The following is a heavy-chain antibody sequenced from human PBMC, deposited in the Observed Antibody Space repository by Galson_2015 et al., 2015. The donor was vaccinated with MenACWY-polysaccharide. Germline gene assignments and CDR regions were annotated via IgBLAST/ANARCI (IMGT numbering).Heavy chain of an antibody. J-gene: IGHJ4*02. CDR3: AKMSWAPRGGGGDY. Sequence: SLRLSCAVSGFTFTNTDMGWVRQAPGKGLEWVSSFSDGGGSTYYADSVKGRFAISRDNSKNVMYLQMNSLRAEDTAVYYCAKMSWAPRGGGGDYWGQGTLVTVSS. CDR2: FSDGGGST. D-gene: IGHD3-16*01. CDR1: GFTFTNTD. V-gene: IGHV3-23*01.